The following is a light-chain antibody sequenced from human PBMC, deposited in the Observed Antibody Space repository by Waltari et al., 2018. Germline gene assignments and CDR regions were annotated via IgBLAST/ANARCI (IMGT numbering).Light chain of an antibody. CDR2: EVS. CDR1: QSLLDSEDGNTY. J-gene: IGKJ1*01. CDR3: MQALEFPWT. Sequence: DIVMTQTPLSLPVTLGEPASISCRSSQSLLDSEDGNTYLEWYLQKPGQSPQLLIYEVSNRASRVPDRFSGSGSDTDFTLKISRVEAEDVGVYYCMQALEFPWTFGQGTKVEIK. V-gene: IGKV2-40*01.